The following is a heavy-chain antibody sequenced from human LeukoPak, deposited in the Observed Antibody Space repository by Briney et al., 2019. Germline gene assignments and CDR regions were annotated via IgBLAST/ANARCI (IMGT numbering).Heavy chain of an antibody. CDR1: ELTFRSYA. V-gene: IGHV3-23*01. D-gene: IGHD6-19*01. CDR3: AKEGHSVAGPFDY. Sequence: GGPLRLPCAASELTFRSYAISWSRKPPGKGLEGASAISGSGGSTYYADSVKGRFTISRDNSKNTLYLQMNSLRAEDTAVYYCAKEGHSVAGPFDYWGQGTLVTVSS. J-gene: IGHJ4*02. CDR2: ISGSGGST.